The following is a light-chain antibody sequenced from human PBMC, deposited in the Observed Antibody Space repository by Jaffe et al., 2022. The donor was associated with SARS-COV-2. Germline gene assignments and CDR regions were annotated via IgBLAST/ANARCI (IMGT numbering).Light chain of an antibody. CDR1: SSDVGAFNF. CDR3: SSFTRSSTDV. CDR2: EVS. Sequence: QSALTQPASVSGSPGQSITISCTGTSSDVGAFNFVSWYQQYPGKAPKLIIFEVSTRPSGVSNRFSGSKSANTASLTISGLQAEDEADYYCSSFTRSSTDVFGSGTRVTVL. J-gene: IGLJ1*01. V-gene: IGLV2-14*01.